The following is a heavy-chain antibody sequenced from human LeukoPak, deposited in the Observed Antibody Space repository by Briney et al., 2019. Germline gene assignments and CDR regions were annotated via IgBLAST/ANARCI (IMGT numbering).Heavy chain of an antibody. J-gene: IGHJ4*02. Sequence: GESLKISCQGYGYRFTCYWIAWVRPMPGKGLEWMGIIYPDDSDTRYSPSFQGQVSISADKSITTAYLQWSSLKASDTALYYCARREYTGSYYYFDYWGQGTLVTVSS. CDR2: IYPDDSDT. V-gene: IGHV5-51*01. CDR3: ARREYTGSYYYFDY. D-gene: IGHD1-26*01. CDR1: GYRFTCYW.